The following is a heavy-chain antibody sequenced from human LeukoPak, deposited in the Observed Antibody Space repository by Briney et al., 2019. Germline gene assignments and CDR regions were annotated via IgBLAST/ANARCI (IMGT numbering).Heavy chain of an antibody. CDR2: IYHSGSI. J-gene: IGHJ6*03. V-gene: IGHV4-38-2*02. CDR1: DFSIINIYY. Sequence: PSETLSLTXTVSDFSIINIYYWGWIRQPPGKGLEWIGSIYHSGSIYYNPSLRSRGTISVDTSKNQFSLRLSSVTAADTAVYYCARHVWGSISYMDVWGTGTTVTVSS. CDR3: ARHVWGSISYMDV. D-gene: IGHD6-6*01.